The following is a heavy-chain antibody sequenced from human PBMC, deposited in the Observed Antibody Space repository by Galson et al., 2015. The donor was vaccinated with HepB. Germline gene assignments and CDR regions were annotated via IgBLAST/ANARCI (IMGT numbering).Heavy chain of an antibody. V-gene: IGHV3-33*01. CDR3: AREGRYYYDSSGYYYFDY. CDR2: IWYDGSNK. CDR1: GFTFSSYG. J-gene: IGHJ4*02. Sequence: SLRLSCAASGFTFSSYGMHWVRQAPGKGLEWVAVIWYDGSNKYYADSVKGRFTVSRDNSKNTLYLQMNSLRAEDTAVYYCAREGRYYYDSSGYYYFDYWGQGTLVTVSS. D-gene: IGHD3-22*01.